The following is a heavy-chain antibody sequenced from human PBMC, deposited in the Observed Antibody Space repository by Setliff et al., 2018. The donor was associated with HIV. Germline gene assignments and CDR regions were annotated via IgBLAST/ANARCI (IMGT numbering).Heavy chain of an antibody. CDR2: MNPKSGNT. J-gene: IGHJ5*02. CDR1: GYTFTNSD. CDR3: ARGHLDYDYWEDILGNWFDP. D-gene: IGHD3-3*01. Sequence: ASVKVSCKASGYTFTNSDINWVRQAPGQGLEWMGWMNPKSGNTGYAQKFQGRVTMTSNTFIGTAYMELNSLTSADTAVYYCARGHLDYDYWEDILGNWFDPWGQGTLVTVSS. V-gene: IGHV1-8*02.